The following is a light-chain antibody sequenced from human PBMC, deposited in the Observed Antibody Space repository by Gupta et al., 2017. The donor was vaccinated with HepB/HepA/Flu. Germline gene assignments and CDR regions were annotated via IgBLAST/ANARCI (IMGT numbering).Light chain of an antibody. Sequence: AMTQSPLFLPVTPGESASISCSSRQSLLHSSGYHFLDRYLQKPARTAHHLIYLGSTRAAGVPDRISGSGSAANLSLLISSVQDEDVGVTYCLQAQQTHPLTFGRGTQLEIK. J-gene: IGKJ5*01. CDR2: LGS. CDR3: LQAQQTHPLT. V-gene: IGKV2-28*01. CDR1: QSLLHSSGYHF.